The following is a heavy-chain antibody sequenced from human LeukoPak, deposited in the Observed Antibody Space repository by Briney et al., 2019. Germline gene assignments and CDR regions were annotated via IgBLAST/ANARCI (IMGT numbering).Heavy chain of an antibody. V-gene: IGHV1-18*01. CDR3: AREWGYSSSWYVVGYYYGMDV. J-gene: IGHJ6*02. CDR1: GYTFTSYG. D-gene: IGHD6-13*01. CDR2: ISAYNGNT. Sequence: GASVKVSCKASGYTFTSYGISWVRQAPGQGLEWMGWISAYNGNTNYAQKLQGRVTMTTDTSTSTAYMEPRSLRSDDTAVYYCAREWGYSSSWYVVGYYYGMDVWGQGTTVTVSS.